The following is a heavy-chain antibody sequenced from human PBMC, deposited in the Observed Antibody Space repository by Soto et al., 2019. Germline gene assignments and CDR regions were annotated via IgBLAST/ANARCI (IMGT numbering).Heavy chain of an antibody. CDR2: IIPIFGTA. D-gene: IGHD3-22*01. CDR1: GGTFSSYA. V-gene: IGHV1-69*13. Sequence: SVKVSCKASGGTFSSYAISWVRQAPGQGLEWMGGIIPIFGTANYAQKFQGRVTITADESTSTAYMELSSLRSEDTAVYYCARASRRYYDSSEPHHDAFDIWGQGTMVTVSS. J-gene: IGHJ3*02. CDR3: ARASRRYYDSSEPHHDAFDI.